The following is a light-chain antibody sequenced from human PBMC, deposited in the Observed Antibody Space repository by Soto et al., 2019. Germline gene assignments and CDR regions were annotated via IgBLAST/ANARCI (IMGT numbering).Light chain of an antibody. CDR1: QSVSSSY. CDR3: QQYGSSPIT. Sequence: EILMTQSPATLSVSPGESATLSCRASQSVSSSYLAWYQQKPGQAPRLLIYGASSRATGIPDRFSGSGSGTDFTLSISRLEPEDFVVYYCQQYGSSPITFGQGTRLEIK. J-gene: IGKJ5*01. V-gene: IGKV3-20*01. CDR2: GAS.